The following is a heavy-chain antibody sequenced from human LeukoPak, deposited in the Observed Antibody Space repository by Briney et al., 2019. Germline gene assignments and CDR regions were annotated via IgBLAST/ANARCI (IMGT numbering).Heavy chain of an antibody. J-gene: IGHJ4*02. CDR3: VKGAESYCDSRSDY. CDR2: MSSSGGKT. V-gene: IGHV3-64D*09. Sequence: GGSLRLSCSASGFTFSSYAMHWVRQAPGKGLEYVSAMSSSGGKTYYADSMKGRFIISRDNSKNTLYLQLSSLTAEDTAVYFCVKGAESYCDSRSDYRGQGTLVTVSS. D-gene: IGHD3-22*01. CDR1: GFTFSSYA.